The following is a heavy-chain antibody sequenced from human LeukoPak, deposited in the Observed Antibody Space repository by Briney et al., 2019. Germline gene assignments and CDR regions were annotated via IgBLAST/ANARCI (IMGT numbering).Heavy chain of an antibody. D-gene: IGHD6-19*01. V-gene: IGHV1-2*02. CDR3: AREGHTGIAVLGGWFDP. CDR1: GYTFTGYY. CDR2: INPNSGGT. J-gene: IGHJ5*02. Sequence: GASVKVSCKASGYTFTGYYMHWVRQAPGQGLEWMGWINPNSGGTNYAQKFQGRVTMTRDTSTSTVYMELSSLRSEDTAVYYCAREGHTGIAVLGGWFDPWGQGTLVTVSS.